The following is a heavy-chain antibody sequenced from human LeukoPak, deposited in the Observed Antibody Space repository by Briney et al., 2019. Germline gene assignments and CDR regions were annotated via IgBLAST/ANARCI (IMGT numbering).Heavy chain of an antibody. CDR1: GFHFSNFG. J-gene: IGHJ4*02. Sequence: GGSLRLSCTGSGFHFSNFGMHWVRQAPGKGLEWVTFIRYDGSTTYYADSVEGRFTISRDNSKNTLFLQMNSLRAEDTAVYFCARYYDKSGYYGRLDYWGQGTLVTVSS. D-gene: IGHD3-22*01. CDR3: ARYYDKSGYYGRLDY. CDR2: IRYDGSTT. V-gene: IGHV3-30*02.